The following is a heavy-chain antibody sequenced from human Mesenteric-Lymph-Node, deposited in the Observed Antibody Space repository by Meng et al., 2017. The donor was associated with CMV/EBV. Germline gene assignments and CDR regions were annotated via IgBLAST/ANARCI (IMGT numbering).Heavy chain of an antibody. Sequence: HLVEAGGGLVPPGGSLRLSCAASGFNVRDKYMSWVRQAPGKGLEWVCIIYRGDNTYYIDSVKDRFTVSRDNSKNTMYLQMNSLRVEDTAVYYCTGDSVSNPNLDYWGQGTLVTVSS. CDR2: IYRGDNT. D-gene: IGHD3-10*01. CDR1: GFNVRDKY. V-gene: IGHV3-66*01. J-gene: IGHJ4*02. CDR3: TGDSVSNPNLDY.